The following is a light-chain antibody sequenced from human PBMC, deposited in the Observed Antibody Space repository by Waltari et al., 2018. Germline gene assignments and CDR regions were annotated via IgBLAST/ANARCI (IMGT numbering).Light chain of an antibody. CDR1: SSNIGSTY. CDR3: AAWDDSLSAMV. V-gene: IGLV1-47*02. J-gene: IGLJ2*01. CDR2: TNN. Sequence: QSVLTQPPSASGTPGQRVTISCSGSSSNIGSTYVYWYQQLPGTAPKLLIYTNNQRPSGVPDRFSDSKSGTSASLVISGLRSEDEADYYCAAWDDSLSAMVFGGGTKLTVL.